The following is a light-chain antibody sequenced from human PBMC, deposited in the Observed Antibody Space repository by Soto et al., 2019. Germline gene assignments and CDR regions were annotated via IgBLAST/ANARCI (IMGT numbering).Light chain of an antibody. CDR3: QYYVSSPWT. Sequence: EIVLTQSPGTLSLSPGERANLSCRARQSVSSNYLARYQQKPGQAPRLLIYCASNRATGISDRFSGSGSGTDFTLTISRLEPEDFAVYYCQYYVSSPWTFGQGTKVEIK. V-gene: IGKV3-20*01. J-gene: IGKJ1*01. CDR2: CAS. CDR1: QSVSSNY.